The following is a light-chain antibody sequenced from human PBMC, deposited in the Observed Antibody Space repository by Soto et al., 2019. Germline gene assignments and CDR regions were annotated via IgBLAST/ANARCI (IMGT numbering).Light chain of an antibody. Sequence: DLQMTQSPSSLSASVGDRVTITCRASQSISSYLNWYQQKPGKAPKLLIYAASSLQSGVSSRFSASGSGPDFTLTISSLQPEDFATYYCQQSYSTPRYTFGQGTKLEIK. V-gene: IGKV1-39*01. CDR2: AAS. CDR3: QQSYSTPRYT. J-gene: IGKJ2*01. CDR1: QSISSY.